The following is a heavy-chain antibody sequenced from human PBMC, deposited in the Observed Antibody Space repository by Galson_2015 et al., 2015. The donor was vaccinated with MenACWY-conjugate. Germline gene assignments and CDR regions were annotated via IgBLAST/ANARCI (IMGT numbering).Heavy chain of an antibody. D-gene: IGHD2-21*01. V-gene: IGHV4-31*02. CDR2: IHYSGRN. CDR3: ARDGYCGGDCFSTDRAYYYYMDV. Sequence: KGLEWIGHIHYSGRNYCNPSLQSRISMSVDTSKNQFSLTLTSVTAADTAVYYCARDGYCGGDCFSTDRAYYYYMDVWGRGTTVTVYS. J-gene: IGHJ6*03.